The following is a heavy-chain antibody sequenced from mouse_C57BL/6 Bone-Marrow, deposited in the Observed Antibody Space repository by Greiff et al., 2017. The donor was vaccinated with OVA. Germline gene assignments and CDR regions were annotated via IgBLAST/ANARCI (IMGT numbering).Heavy chain of an antibody. CDR2: INPGSGGT. CDR3: ASIYYGSPY. D-gene: IGHD1-1*01. V-gene: IGHV1-54*01. CDR1: GYAFTNYL. J-gene: IGHJ3*01. Sequence: QVQLQQSGAELVRPGTSVKVSCKASGYAFTNYLIEWVKQRPGQGLEWIGVINPGSGGTNYNEKFKGKATLTADKSSSTAYMQLSSLTSEDSAVYFCASIYYGSPYWGQGTLVTVSA.